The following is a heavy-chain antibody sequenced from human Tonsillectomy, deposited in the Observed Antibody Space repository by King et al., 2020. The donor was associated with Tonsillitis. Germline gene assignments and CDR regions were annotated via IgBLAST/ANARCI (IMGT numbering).Heavy chain of an antibody. CDR2: TRNKANSYTT. V-gene: IGHV3-72*01. CDR1: GFTFSDHY. J-gene: IGHJ3*02. Sequence: VQLVQSGGGLVQPGGSLRLSCAVSGFTFSDHYIDWVRQAPGKGLEWVGRTRNKANSYTTEYAASVKGRFTISRDDSKKSVYLQMNSLKTEDTAVYHCAHSRGYYDYDELDIWGQGTMVTVS. CDR3: AHSRGYYDYDELDI. D-gene: IGHD3-22*01.